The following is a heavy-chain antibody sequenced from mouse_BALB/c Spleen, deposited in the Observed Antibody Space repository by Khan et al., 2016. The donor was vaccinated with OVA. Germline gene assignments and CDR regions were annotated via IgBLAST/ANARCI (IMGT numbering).Heavy chain of an antibody. CDR3: ARCKYLAGY. Sequence: VELVESGPGLVAPSQRLSITCNVSGYSLTRYGVHWVSQPPGKGLEWMGLIWAGGSTNYNWALMSRLSISIVNSTTIASLIMNSMQTDDTAVYYCARCKYLAGYWGQGTTLTVSS. J-gene: IGHJ2*01. CDR2: IWAGGST. V-gene: IGHV2-9*02. CDR1: GYSLTRYG. D-gene: IGHD4-1*01.